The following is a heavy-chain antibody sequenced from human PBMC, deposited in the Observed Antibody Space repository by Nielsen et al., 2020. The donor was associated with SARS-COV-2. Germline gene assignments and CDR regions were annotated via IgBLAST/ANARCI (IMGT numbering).Heavy chain of an antibody. CDR3: AREELELRLGPDY. CDR1: GFTFSSYG. CDR2: ISYDGSNK. V-gene: IGHV3-33*05. Sequence: GESLKISCAASGFTFSSYGMHWVRQAPGKGLEWVAVISYDGSNKYYADSVKGRFTISRDNSKNTLYLQMNSLRAEDTAVYYCAREELELRLGPDYWGQGTLVTVSS. J-gene: IGHJ4*02. D-gene: IGHD1-7*01.